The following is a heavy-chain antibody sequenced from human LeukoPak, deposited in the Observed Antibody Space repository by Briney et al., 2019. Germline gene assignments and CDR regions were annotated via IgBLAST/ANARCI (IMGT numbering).Heavy chain of an antibody. J-gene: IGHJ5*02. Sequence: SETLSLTCTVSGGSIISSDYYWGWIRQSPGKGLEWIGDMYYSGSTYYNPSLKSRVTLSVDTSKNLFSLKLSSVTAADTAVYYCARGAGYCSSTSCYPFWFDPWGQGTLVTVSS. CDR1: GGSIISSDYY. D-gene: IGHD2-2*01. V-gene: IGHV4-39*07. CDR2: MYYSGST. CDR3: ARGAGYCSSTSCYPFWFDP.